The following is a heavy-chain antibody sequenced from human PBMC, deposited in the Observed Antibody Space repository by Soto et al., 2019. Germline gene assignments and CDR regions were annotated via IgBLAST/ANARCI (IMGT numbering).Heavy chain of an antibody. Sequence: GGSLRLSCAASGFTFSSYCIHWVRQAPCKGLEWVAVIWYDGSNKYYADSVKGRFTISRDNSKNTLYLQMNSLRAEDTAVYYCASSIVGDGYFDYWGQRTLVTVCS. J-gene: IGHJ4*02. CDR2: IWYDGSNK. V-gene: IGHV3-33*01. CDR1: GFTFSSYC. D-gene: IGHD1-26*01. CDR3: ASSIVGDGYFDY.